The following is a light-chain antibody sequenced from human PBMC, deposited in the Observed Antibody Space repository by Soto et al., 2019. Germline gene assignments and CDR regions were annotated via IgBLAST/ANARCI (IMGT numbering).Light chain of an antibody. CDR2: DAS. CDR3: HQRSNMLT. J-gene: IGKJ4*01. Sequence: EIVLTQSPATLSLSPGERATLSCRASQSVSSYLAWYQQKPGQAPRLLIYDASNRATGIPARFSGSGSGTDFTLTISSLEPGDFAVYYCHQRSNMLTFGGGTQVEIK. CDR1: QSVSSY. V-gene: IGKV3-11*01.